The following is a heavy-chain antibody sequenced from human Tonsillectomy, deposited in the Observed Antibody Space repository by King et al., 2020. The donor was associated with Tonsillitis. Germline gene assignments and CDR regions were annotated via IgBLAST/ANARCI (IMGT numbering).Heavy chain of an antibody. Sequence: VQLVESGGGLVKPGGSLRLSCAASGFTFSTYSMNWVRKAPGKGLEWVSSISRRNIYIYYADSVKGRFTISRDNAKNSLYLQMNSLRAEDTAVYYCARDGWFGELLCDHDAFDIWGQGTMVTVSS. V-gene: IGHV3-21*01. CDR1: GFTFSTYS. CDR2: ISRRNIYI. J-gene: IGHJ3*02. D-gene: IGHD3-10*01. CDR3: ARDGWFGELLCDHDAFDI.